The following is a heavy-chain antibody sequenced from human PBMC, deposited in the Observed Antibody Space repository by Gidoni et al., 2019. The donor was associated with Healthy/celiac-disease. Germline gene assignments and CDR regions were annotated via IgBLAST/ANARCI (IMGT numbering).Heavy chain of an antibody. Sequence: QVQLVESGGGVVQPGRSLRLSCAASGFTFSSYAMHWVRQAPGKGLGWVAVISYDGSNKYYADSVKGRFTISRDNSKYTLYLQMNSLRAEDTAVYYCAEMATRRGAFDIWGQGTMVTVSS. CDR2: ISYDGSNK. CDR3: AEMATRRGAFDI. D-gene: IGHD5-12*01. V-gene: IGHV3-30*04. J-gene: IGHJ3*02. CDR1: GFTFSSYA.